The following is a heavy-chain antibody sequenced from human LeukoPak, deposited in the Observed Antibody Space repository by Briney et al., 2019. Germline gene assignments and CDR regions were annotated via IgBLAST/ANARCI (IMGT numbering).Heavy chain of an antibody. D-gene: IGHD6-13*01. J-gene: IGHJ4*02. CDR2: ISSSSSYI. V-gene: IGHV3-21*01. CDR1: GFTFSSYS. CDR3: ARDGQEFSSSWYADY. Sequence: PGGSLRLSCAASGFTFSSYSMNWVRRAPGKGLEWVSSISSSSSYIYYADSVKGRFTISRDNAKNSLYLQMDSLRAEDTAVYYCARDGQEFSSSWYADYWGQGTLVTVSS.